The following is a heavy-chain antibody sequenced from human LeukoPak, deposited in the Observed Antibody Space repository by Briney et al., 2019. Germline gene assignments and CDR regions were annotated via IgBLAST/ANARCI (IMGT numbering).Heavy chain of an antibody. D-gene: IGHD1-1*01. V-gene: IGHV3-23*01. CDR3: AKRQPYFFDY. CDR2: INSGDGT. Sequence: PGGSLRLSCAASGFTFSSYGMCWVRQAPGKGLEWVSSINSGDGTYYADSVRGRFTISRDKSRNTLYLQINSLRADDTAVYYCAKRQPYFFDYWGQGTLVTVSS. J-gene: IGHJ4*02. CDR1: GFTFSSYG.